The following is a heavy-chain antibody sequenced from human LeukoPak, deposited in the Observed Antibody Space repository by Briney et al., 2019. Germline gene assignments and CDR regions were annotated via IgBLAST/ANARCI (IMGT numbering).Heavy chain of an antibody. J-gene: IGHJ4*02. V-gene: IGHV4-39*01. D-gene: IGHD6-13*01. CDR2: IYYSVST. CDR3: VRVAAAGVHLTQPIDY. CDR1: GGSISSSSYY. Sequence: PSETLSLTCSVSGGSISSSSYYWGWIRQPPGKGLEWIGTIYYSVSTYNNPSLKSRVTISVDTSKNQFSLKLSSVIAADTAVYYCVRVAAAGVHLTQPIDYWGQGTLVTVSS.